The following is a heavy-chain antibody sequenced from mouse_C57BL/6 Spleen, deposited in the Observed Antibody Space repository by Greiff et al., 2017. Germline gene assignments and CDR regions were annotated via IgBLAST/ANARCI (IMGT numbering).Heavy chain of an antibody. CDR1: GFTFSDYG. Sequence: DVQLVESGGGLVKPGGSLKLSCAASGFTFSDYGMHWVRQAPEQGLEWVAYISSGSSTIDYAYTVKGRFTISRDNAKNTLFLQMTSLRSEDTAMYYCARTGYWGQGTTLTVAS. CDR3: ARTGY. V-gene: IGHV5-17*01. CDR2: ISSGSSTI. J-gene: IGHJ2*01.